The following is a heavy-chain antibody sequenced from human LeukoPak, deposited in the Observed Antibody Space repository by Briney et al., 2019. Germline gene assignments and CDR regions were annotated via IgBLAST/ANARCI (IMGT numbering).Heavy chain of an antibody. CDR1: GFTFSSYW. CDR2: INKDGGVQ. D-gene: IGHD6-6*01. CDR3: ARIGYSSSSLDL. Sequence: PGGSLRLSCAASGFTFSSYWMTWVRQAPGKGLEWVANINKDGGVQYYVDSVKGRFTISRDNAKNSVYLQMNSLRAEDTAIYNCARIGYSSSSLDLWGRGTLVTVSS. V-gene: IGHV3-7*03. J-gene: IGHJ4*02.